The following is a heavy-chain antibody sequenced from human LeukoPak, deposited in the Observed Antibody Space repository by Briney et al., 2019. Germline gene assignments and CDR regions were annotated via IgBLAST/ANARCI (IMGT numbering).Heavy chain of an antibody. J-gene: IGHJ4*02. CDR3: ASLVTDMDPTRGAFDY. CDR1: GFTFSSYA. Sequence: GRSLRLSCAASGFTFSSYAMHWVRQAPGKGLEWVAVISYDGSNKYNADSVKGRFTISRDNSKNTLYLQMNSLRAEDTAVYYCASLVTDMDPTRGAFDYWGQGTLVTVSS. D-gene: IGHD2-15*01. CDR2: ISYDGSNK. V-gene: IGHV3-30*04.